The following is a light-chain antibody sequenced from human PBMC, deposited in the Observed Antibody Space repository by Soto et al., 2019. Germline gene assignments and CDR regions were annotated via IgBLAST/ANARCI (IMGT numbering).Light chain of an antibody. CDR2: KAT. CDR3: QQYTSEPTWT. V-gene: IGKV1-5*03. Sequence: DIQMTQSPSTLSASVGDTVTITCRASQSITTWLARYQQKPGKAPNLLIYKATLLESGVPSRFSGSGSGTEFTLTISSRRPEDFATSYCQQYTSEPTWTFGQGTKVEIK. J-gene: IGKJ1*01. CDR1: QSITTW.